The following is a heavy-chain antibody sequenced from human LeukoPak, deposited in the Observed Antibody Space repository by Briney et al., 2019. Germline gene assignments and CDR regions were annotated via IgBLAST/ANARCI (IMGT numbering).Heavy chain of an antibody. D-gene: IGHD1-1*01. J-gene: IGHJ4*02. V-gene: IGHV3-30*02. CDR2: IRYDGSNK. Sequence: GGSLGLSCAASGFTFSSYGMHWVRQAPGKGLEWVAFIRYDGSNKYYADSVKGRFTISRDNSKNTLYLQMNSLRAEDTAVYYCAKDVWERRVPYSGDYWGQGTLVTVSS. CDR3: AKDVWERRVPYSGDY. CDR1: GFTFSSYG.